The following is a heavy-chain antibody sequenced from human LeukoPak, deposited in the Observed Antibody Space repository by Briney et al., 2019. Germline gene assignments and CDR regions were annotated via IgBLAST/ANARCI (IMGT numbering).Heavy chain of an antibody. Sequence: NSGGSLRLSCAASGFTFSSYSVNWVRQAPGKGLEWVSSISSSSYIYYADSAKGRFTISRDNAKNSLYLQMNSLRAEDTAVYYCARMGSVAFDYWGQGTLVTVSS. V-gene: IGHV3-21*01. CDR1: GFTFSSYS. CDR3: ARMGSVAFDY. CDR2: ISSSSYI. D-gene: IGHD1-26*01. J-gene: IGHJ4*02.